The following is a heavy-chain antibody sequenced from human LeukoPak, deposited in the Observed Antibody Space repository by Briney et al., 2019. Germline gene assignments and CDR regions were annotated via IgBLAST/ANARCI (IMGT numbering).Heavy chain of an antibody. Sequence: GSLRLSCAASWFTVSTKYMNWVRQAPGKGLEWVSTLYSGSDTYYANSVKGRFTISRDSSKNILFLQMNDLRAEDTAVYYCARVGDHFHWYLDLWGRGTLVTVSS. D-gene: IGHD3-10*01. CDR3: ARVGDHFHWYLDL. CDR2: LYSGSDT. V-gene: IGHV3-53*01. CDR1: WFTVSTKY. J-gene: IGHJ2*01.